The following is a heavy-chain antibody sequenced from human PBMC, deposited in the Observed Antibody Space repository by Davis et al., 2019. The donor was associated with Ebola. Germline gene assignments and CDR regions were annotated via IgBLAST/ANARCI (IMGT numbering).Heavy chain of an antibody. D-gene: IGHD2-8*02. Sequence: GESLKISCAASGFTFSSYSMNWVRQAPGKGLEWVSSISSSSSYIYYADSVKGRFTISRDNAKNSLYLQMNSLRAADTAVYYCARAPVGYCTGGVCYYYYGMDVWGQGTTVTVSS. V-gene: IGHV3-21*01. J-gene: IGHJ6*02. CDR1: GFTFSSYS. CDR3: ARAPVGYCTGGVCYYYYGMDV. CDR2: ISSSSSYI.